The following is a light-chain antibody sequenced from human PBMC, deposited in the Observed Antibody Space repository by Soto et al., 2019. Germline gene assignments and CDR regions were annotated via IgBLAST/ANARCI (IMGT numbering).Light chain of an antibody. Sequence: EIVLTQSPGTLSLSPGERATLSCRASQSVSSSYLAWYQQKPGQAPRLLIYGASTRATGIPDRFSGRGSGTDFTLTISRLEPEDVAVYYCQQYGSSPRTFGLGTKLEIK. CDR2: GAS. J-gene: IGKJ2*01. CDR3: QQYGSSPRT. CDR1: QSVSSSY. V-gene: IGKV3-20*01.